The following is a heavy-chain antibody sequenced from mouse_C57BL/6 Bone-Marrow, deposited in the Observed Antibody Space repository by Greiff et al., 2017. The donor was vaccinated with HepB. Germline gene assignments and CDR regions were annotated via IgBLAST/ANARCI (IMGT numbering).Heavy chain of an antibody. CDR2: IDPSDSET. CDR1: GYNFTSYW. CDR3: ASSDYDVDYAMDY. V-gene: IGHV1-52*01. D-gene: IGHD2-4*01. J-gene: IGHJ4*01. Sequence: QVQLQQPGAELVRPGSSVKLSCKASGYNFTSYWMHWVKQRPIQGLEWIGNIDPSDSETHYNQKFKDKATLTVDKSSSTAYMQLISLTSEDSAVYYCASSDYDVDYAMDYWGQGTSVTVSS.